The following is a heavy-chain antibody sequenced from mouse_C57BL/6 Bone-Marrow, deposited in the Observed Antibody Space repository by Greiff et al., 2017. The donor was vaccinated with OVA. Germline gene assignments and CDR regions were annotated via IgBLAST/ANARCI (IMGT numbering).Heavy chain of an antibody. J-gene: IGHJ2*01. V-gene: IGHV1-50*01. CDR3: ARGSSSGPYYFDY. Sequence: QVQLQQPGAELVKPGASVKLSCKASGYTFTSYWMQWVNQRPGQGLEWIGEIDPCDSYTNYTQKFKGKATLTVDTSYSTAYMQLSILTSEYSAVYYCARGSSSGPYYFDYWGQGTTLTVSS. D-gene: IGHD3-2*02. CDR1: GYTFTSYW. CDR2: IDPCDSYT.